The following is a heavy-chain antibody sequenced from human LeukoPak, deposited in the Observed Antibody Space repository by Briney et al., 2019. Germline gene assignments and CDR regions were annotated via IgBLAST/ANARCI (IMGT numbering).Heavy chain of an antibody. J-gene: IGHJ4*02. CDR2: ISGSGGST. CDR1: GFTFSSYG. D-gene: IGHD3-16*02. Sequence: PGGSLRLSCAASGFTFSSYGVSWVRQAPGKGLEWVSGISGSGGSTYYVDSVKGRFTISRDNSKNTLYLQMNSLRVEGTAVYYCAKDSYYDYVWGSYRYTNQFDYWGQGTLVTVSS. V-gene: IGHV3-23*01. CDR3: AKDSYYDYVWGSYRYTNQFDY.